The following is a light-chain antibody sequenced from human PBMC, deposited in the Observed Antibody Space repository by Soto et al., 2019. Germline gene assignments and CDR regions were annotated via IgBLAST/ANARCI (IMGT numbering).Light chain of an antibody. Sequence: SYVLTQPPSVSVAPGKTARITCGGNNIGSKSVHWYQQKAGQGQAPVLVMYADSDRPSGIPERFSGSNSGNTATLTISRVEAGDEADYYCQVWDSSSDHPGVFGGGTKLTVL. CDR1: NIGSKS. CDR2: ADS. V-gene: IGLV3-21*04. CDR3: QVWDSSSDHPGV. J-gene: IGLJ2*01.